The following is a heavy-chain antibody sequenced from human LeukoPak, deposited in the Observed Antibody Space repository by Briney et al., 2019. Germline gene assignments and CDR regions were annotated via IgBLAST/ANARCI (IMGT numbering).Heavy chain of an antibody. D-gene: IGHD4-23*01. Sequence: GGSLRLSCAASGFTFSSYSMNWGRQAPGKGLEWVYSISSSSSYIYYADSVKGRFTISRDNAKNSMYLQMNSLRAEDTAVYYCARVLNSVPNDYWGQGTLVTVSS. CDR3: ARVLNSVPNDY. V-gene: IGHV3-21*01. J-gene: IGHJ4*02. CDR1: GFTFSSYS. CDR2: ISSSSSYI.